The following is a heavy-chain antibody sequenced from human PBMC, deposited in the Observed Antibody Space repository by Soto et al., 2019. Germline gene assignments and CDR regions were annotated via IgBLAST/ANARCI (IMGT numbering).Heavy chain of an antibody. CDR3: ARHGQQLAQTHFDY. CDR2: INHSGST. V-gene: IGHV4-34*01. CDR1: GGSFSGYY. Sequence: SETLSLTCAVYGGSFSGYYWSWIRQPPGKGLEWIGEINHSGSTNYNPSLKSRVTISVDTSKNQFSLKLSSVTAADTAVYYCARHGQQLAQTHFDYWGQGTLVTVSS. D-gene: IGHD6-6*01. J-gene: IGHJ4*02.